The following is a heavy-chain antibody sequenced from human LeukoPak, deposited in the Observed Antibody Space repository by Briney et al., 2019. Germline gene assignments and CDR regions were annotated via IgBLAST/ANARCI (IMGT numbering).Heavy chain of an antibody. CDR2: IGLSGSTI. J-gene: IGHJ4*02. CDR3: ARDPGGSYADS. D-gene: IGHD1-26*01. Sequence: QAGGSLRLSCAASGFTFSTYEMNWVRQAPGKGLQWLSYIGLSGSTIYYADSVKGRFTISRDNAKNSLYLQMNSLRAEDTAIYYCARDPGGSYADSWGQGTLVTVSS. CDR1: GFTFSTYE. V-gene: IGHV3-48*03.